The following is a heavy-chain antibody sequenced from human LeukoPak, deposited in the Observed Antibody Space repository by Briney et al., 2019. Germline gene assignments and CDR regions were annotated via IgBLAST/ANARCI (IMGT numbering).Heavy chain of an antibody. CDR2: ISWNSGSI. CDR1: GFTFDDYA. J-gene: IGHJ3*02. CDR3: ARSQGTIPDSVPLDI. V-gene: IGHV3-9*01. D-gene: IGHD5/OR15-5a*01. Sequence: GGSLRLSCAASGFTFDDYAMHWVRQAPGKGLEWVSGISWNSGSIGYADSVKGRFTISRDNAKNSLYLQMNSLRAEDTAVYYCARSQGTIPDSVPLDIWGQGTMVTVSS.